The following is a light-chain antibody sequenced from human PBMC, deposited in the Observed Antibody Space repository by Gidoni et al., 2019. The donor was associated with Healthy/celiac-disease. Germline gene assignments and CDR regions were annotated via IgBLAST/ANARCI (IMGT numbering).Light chain of an antibody. CDR3: QQYYSTPLT. CDR2: WAT. V-gene: IGKV4-1*01. CDR1: QSVLYSSNTKNY. J-gene: IGKJ4*01. Sequence: DIVMTQSPDSLAVSLGERATIHCKSSQSVLYSSNTKNYLAWYQQKPGQPPTLLIYWATTRESGVPDRFSGSGSGTDFTLTISSLQAEDVAVYYCQQYYSTPLTFGGGTKVEIK.